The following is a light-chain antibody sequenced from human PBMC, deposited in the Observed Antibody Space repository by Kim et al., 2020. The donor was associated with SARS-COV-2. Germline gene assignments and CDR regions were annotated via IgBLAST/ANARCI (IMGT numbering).Light chain of an antibody. CDR2: GTS. V-gene: IGKV3-20*01. Sequence: VLTQSPGTLSLSPGERATLSCRASQSGMSGYLAWFQQKPGQAPRLLIRGTSSRATGIPDRFSGSGSETDFTLTISRLKPEDFAVYYCQHYDSSGYTFGQGTKLEI. J-gene: IGKJ2*01. CDR1: QSGMSGY. CDR3: QHYDSSGYT.